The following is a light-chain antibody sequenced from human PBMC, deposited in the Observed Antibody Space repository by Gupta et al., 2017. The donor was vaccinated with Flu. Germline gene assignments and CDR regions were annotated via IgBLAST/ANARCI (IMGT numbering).Light chain of an antibody. CDR2: DVS. CDR3: NSYTTSSTRV. J-gene: IGLJ3*02. V-gene: IGLV2-14*03. CDR1: SSDVGGDDY. Sequence: SITISCTGSSSDVGGDDYVSWYQQHPGKAPKLIIYDVSNRPSGVSNRFSGSKSGNTASLTXSXLQAEDXADYYCNSYTTSSTRVFGGGTKVTVL.